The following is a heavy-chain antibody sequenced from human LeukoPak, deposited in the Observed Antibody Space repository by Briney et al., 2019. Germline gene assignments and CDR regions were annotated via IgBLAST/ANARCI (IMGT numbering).Heavy chain of an antibody. CDR2: IKSKTDGGTT. D-gene: IGHD2-2*01. J-gene: IGHJ3*01. CDR1: GFSINYDW. Sequence: GGSLRLSCAASGFSINYDWMSWVRRAPGKGLEWVGRIKSKTDGGTTEYAAPVKGRFTISRDDSRNTLYLQMSSLKNEDTAVYYCVRDQYCASSSCPGAFDLWGQGTVVTVSS. V-gene: IGHV3-15*01. CDR3: VRDQYCASSSCPGAFDL.